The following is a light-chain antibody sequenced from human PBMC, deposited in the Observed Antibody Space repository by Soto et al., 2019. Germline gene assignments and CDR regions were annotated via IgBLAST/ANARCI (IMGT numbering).Light chain of an antibody. CDR1: SGHSSYA. CDR2: LNSDGSH. CDR3: QTWGTGIRV. J-gene: IGLJ2*01. V-gene: IGLV4-69*01. Sequence: QPVLTQSPSASASLGASVKLTCTLSSGHSSYAIAWHQQQPEKGPRYLMKLNSDGSHSKGDGIPDRFSGSSSGAERYLTISSLQSEDEADYYCQTWGTGIRVFGGRTKLTVL.